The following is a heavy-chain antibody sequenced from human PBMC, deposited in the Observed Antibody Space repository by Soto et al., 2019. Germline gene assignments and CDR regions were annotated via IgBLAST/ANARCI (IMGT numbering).Heavy chain of an antibody. D-gene: IGHD5-12*01. V-gene: IGHV5-51*01. Sequence: ESLTISCQGAGYSLTSYWIGWVGQMPGKGLEWMGIIYPGDSDTRYSPSSQGQVTISADKSISTAYLQWSSLKASDTAMYYCARLGGYDLPYYYGMDVWGQGTTVTVSS. CDR3: ARLGGYDLPYYYGMDV. CDR2: IYPGDSDT. J-gene: IGHJ6*02. CDR1: GYSLTSYW.